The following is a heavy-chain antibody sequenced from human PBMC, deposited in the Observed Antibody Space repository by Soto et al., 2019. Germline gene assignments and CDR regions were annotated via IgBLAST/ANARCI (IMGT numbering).Heavy chain of an antibody. CDR3: AKALADIVGVPAATNGGENYYYGMDV. V-gene: IGHV3-30*18. Sequence: QVQLVESGGGVVQPGRSLRLSCAAPGFTFSSYGMHWVRQAPGKGLEGVAVISYDGSNKYYADSVKGRFTISRDNSKKSLYLQRNSLRAEDTAVYYCAKALADIVGVPAATNGGENYYYGMDVWVQGTTVTVSS. CDR1: GFTFSSYG. D-gene: IGHD2-2*01. CDR2: ISYDGSNK. J-gene: IGHJ6*02.